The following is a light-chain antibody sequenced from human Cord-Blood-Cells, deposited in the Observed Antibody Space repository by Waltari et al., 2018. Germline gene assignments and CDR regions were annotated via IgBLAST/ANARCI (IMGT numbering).Light chain of an antibody. Sequence: QSALTQPRSVSGSPGQSVTISCTGTSSDVGGYNYVPWYQQHPGKAPKLMIYDVSKRPSGVPDRFSGSKSGNTASLTISGLQAEEEADYYCCSYAGSYTYVFGTGTKVTVL. CDR1: SSDVGGYNY. CDR3: CSYAGSYTYV. CDR2: DVS. V-gene: IGLV2-11*01. J-gene: IGLJ1*01.